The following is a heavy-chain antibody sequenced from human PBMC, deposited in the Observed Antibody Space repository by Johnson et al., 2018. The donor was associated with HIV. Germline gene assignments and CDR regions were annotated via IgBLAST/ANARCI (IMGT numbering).Heavy chain of an antibody. V-gene: IGHV3-30-3*01. J-gene: IGHJ3*02. CDR3: ARGSQSGYYDSGGYADAFDI. CDR2: ISYDGSNK. Sequence: VHLVESGGGVVQPGRSLRLSCAASGFTFSSYAMHWVRQAPGKGLEWVAVISYDGSNKYYADSVKGRFTISRDNSKNTLYLQRNSLRAEDTAVYYCARGSQSGYYDSGGYADAFDIWGQGTMVTVSS. CDR1: GFTFSSYA. D-gene: IGHD3-22*01.